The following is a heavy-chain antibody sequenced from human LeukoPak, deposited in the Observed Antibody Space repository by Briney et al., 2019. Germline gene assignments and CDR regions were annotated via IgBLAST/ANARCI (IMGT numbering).Heavy chain of an antibody. D-gene: IGHD3-22*01. V-gene: IGHV4-34*01. CDR1: GGSFSGYY. CDR2: INHSGTT. Sequence: SETLSLTCAVYGGSFSGYYWSWIRQPPGKGLEWIGEINHSGTTNYNPSLKSRVTISVDTSKNQFSLKLSSVTAADTAVYYCARRGPWRVVVITRSYYFDYWGQGTLVTVSS. J-gene: IGHJ4*02. CDR3: ARRGPWRVVVITRSYYFDY.